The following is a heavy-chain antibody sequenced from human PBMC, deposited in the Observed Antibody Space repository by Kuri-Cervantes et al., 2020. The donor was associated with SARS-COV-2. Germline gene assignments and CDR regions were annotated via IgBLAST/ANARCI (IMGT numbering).Heavy chain of an antibody. Sequence: GESLKISCAASGFTFNTCAMHWVRQAPGKGLEWVAMISSDGSNKSYADSVKGRFTISRDNSKNTLYLQINSLRAEDTAVYYCAKDRIDIGYYYYYYGMDVWGQGTTVTVSS. CDR2: ISSDGSNK. CDR3: AKDRIDIGYYYYYYGMDV. V-gene: IGHV3-30*04. D-gene: IGHD2-15*01. CDR1: GFTFNTCA. J-gene: IGHJ6*02.